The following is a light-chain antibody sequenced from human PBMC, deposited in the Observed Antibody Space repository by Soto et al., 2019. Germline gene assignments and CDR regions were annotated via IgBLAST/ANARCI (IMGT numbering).Light chain of an antibody. J-gene: IGKJ4*01. CDR1: QDISDY. Sequence: DIQMTQSPSSLSASVGDRVTITCQASQDISDYLNWYQQKPGTAPKLLIYDASNLETGVPSRFSGSGSGTDITFTISSLQPEDIATYYCQQYDNLLLTFGGGTKVEIK. CDR2: DAS. CDR3: QQYDNLLLT. V-gene: IGKV1-33*01.